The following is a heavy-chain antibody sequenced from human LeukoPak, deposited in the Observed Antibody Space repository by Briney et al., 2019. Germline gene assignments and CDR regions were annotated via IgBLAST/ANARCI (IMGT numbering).Heavy chain of an antibody. CDR3: ARPPREGITIFGVVPDYMDV. V-gene: IGHV4-39*01. Sequence: SETLSLTCTVSGGSISSSSYYWGWIRQPPGKGLEWIGSIYYSGSTYYNPSLKSRVTISVDTSKNQFSLKLSSVTAADTAVYYCARPPREGITIFGVVPDYMDVWGKGTTVTVSS. CDR1: GGSISSSSYY. D-gene: IGHD3-3*01. CDR2: IYYSGST. J-gene: IGHJ6*03.